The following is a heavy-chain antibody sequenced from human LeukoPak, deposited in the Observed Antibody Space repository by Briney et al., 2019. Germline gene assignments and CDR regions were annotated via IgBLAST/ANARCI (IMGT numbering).Heavy chain of an antibody. J-gene: IGHJ4*02. CDR2: IGTAGDT. D-gene: IGHD2-8*01. V-gene: IGHV3-13*01. CDR3: AREMAGGFDY. CDR1: GFTFSSYA. Sequence: PGGSLRLSCAASGFTFSSYAMSWVRQAPGKGLEWVSAIGTAGDTYYPGSVKGRFTISREDAKNSLYLQMNSLRAGDTAVYYCAREMAGGFDYWGQGTLVTVSS.